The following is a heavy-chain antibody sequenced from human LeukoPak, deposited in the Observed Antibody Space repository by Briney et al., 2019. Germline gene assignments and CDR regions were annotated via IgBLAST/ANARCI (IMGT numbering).Heavy chain of an antibody. J-gene: IGHJ6*02. Sequence: SVKVSCKASGGTFSSYAISWVRQAPGQGLEWMGGIIPIFGTANYAQKFQGRVTITADESTSTAYMELSSLRSEDTAVYYCARVNIVVVPAAMQHYYYGMDVWDQGTTVTVSS. CDR2: IIPIFGTA. CDR3: ARVNIVVVPAAMQHYYYGMDV. D-gene: IGHD2-2*01. V-gene: IGHV1-69*01. CDR1: GGTFSSYA.